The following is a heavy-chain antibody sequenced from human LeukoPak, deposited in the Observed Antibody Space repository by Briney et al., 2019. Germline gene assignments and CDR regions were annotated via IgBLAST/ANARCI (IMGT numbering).Heavy chain of an antibody. CDR2: INHSGST. D-gene: IGHD2-2*01. CDR1: GVSFSGYY. CDR3: ARERSTSWVDY. J-gene: IGHJ4*02. V-gene: IGHV4-34*01. Sequence: PSETLSLTCAVYGVSFSGYYWSWVRQPPGKGLEWIGEINHSGSTNYNPSLKSRVTVSVDTPKNQFSLKLSSVTAADTAVYYCARERSTSWVDYWGQGTLVTVSS.